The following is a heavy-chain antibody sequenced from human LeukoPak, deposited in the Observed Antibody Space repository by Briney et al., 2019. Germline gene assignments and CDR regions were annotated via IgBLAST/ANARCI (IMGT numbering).Heavy chain of an antibody. Sequence: ASVKVSCKVSGYTLTELSMHWVRQAPGKGLEWMGGFDPEDGETIYAQEFQGRVTMTEDTSTDTAYMELSSLRSEDTAVYYCATFEYCSGGSCNDYWGQGTLVTVSS. CDR2: FDPEDGET. CDR1: GYTLTELS. CDR3: ATFEYCSGGSCNDY. D-gene: IGHD2-15*01. J-gene: IGHJ4*02. V-gene: IGHV1-24*01.